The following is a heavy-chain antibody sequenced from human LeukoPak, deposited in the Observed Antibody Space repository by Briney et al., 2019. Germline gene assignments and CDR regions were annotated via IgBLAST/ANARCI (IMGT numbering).Heavy chain of an antibody. D-gene: IGHD3-22*01. CDR3: AGDPPRSGFAFDI. CDR1: GFTFSTYA. J-gene: IGHJ3*02. CDR2: IWYDGSNR. V-gene: IGHV3-33*01. Sequence: GGSLRLSCAASGFTFSTYAMHWVRQAPGKGLEWVAFIWYDGSNRHYADSVKGRFTISRDNSKNTLFLQINSLRAEDTAMYYCAGDPPRSGFAFDIWGQGTMVTVSS.